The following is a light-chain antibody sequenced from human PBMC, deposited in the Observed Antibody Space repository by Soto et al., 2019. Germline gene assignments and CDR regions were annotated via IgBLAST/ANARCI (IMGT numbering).Light chain of an antibody. CDR2: ANS. CDR1: SSNIGANYD. V-gene: IGLV1-40*01. J-gene: IGLJ2*01. Sequence: QSVLTQPPSVSGAPGQRVTISCTGSSSNIGANYDVRWYQQLPGAAPKLLMYANSNRPSGVPDRFSASKSGTSASLAITGLQAEDEADYYCQSYDSSLSIVIFGGGTKLTVL. CDR3: QSYDSSLSIVI.